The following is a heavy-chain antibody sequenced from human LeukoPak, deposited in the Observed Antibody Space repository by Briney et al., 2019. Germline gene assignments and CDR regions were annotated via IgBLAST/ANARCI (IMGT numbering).Heavy chain of an antibody. CDR1: GGSFSGYY. Sequence: SETLSLTCAVYGGSFSGYYWSWIRQPPGKGLEWIGEINHSGSTNYNPSLTSRVTISVDTSKNQFSLKLSSVTAADTAVYYCARHDRISPPNPNTVIPEAYYFDYWGQGTLVTVSS. CDR2: INHSGST. J-gene: IGHJ4*02. CDR3: ARHDRISPPNPNTVIPEAYYFDY. D-gene: IGHD4-17*01. V-gene: IGHV4-34*01.